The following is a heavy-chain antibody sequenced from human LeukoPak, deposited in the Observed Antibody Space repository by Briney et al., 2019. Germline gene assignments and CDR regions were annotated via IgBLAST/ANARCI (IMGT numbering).Heavy chain of an antibody. J-gene: IGHJ4*02. CDR1: GFTFSSYA. V-gene: IGHV3-30*04. CDR3: ARGSDQRGYSGEIDY. D-gene: IGHD5-12*01. CDR2: ISYDGSNK. Sequence: GRSLRLSCAASGFTFSSYAMHWVGQAPGKGLEWVAVISYDGSNKYYADSVKGRFTISRDNSKNTLYLQMNSLRAEDTAVYYCARGSDQRGYSGEIDYWGQGTLVTVSS.